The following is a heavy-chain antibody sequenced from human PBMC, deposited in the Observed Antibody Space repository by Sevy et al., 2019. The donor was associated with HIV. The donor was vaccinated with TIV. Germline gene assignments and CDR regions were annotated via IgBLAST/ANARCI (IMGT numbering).Heavy chain of an antibody. CDR1: GYTFTSYW. V-gene: IGHV5-51*01. D-gene: IGHD6-13*01. CDR3: ARGYNSGWSVDPYYFDS. CDR2: IYPGDSDT. Sequence: GESLKISCQGSGYTFTSYWIAWVRQMPGKGLEFMGIIYPGDSDTRYNPSFQGQVTISADGSFNTAYLRWSSLKASDSGMYYCARGYNSGWSVDPYYFDSWGRGTLVTVSS. J-gene: IGHJ4*02.